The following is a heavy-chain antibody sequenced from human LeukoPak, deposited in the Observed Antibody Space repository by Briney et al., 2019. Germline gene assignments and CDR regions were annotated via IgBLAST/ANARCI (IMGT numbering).Heavy chain of an antibody. V-gene: IGHV3-7*01. CDR1: GFTFSSYW. CDR2: IKQDGSEK. J-gene: IGHJ3*02. Sequence: GGSLRLSCAASGFTFSSYWMSWVRQAPGKGLEWVANIKQDGSEKYYVDSVKGRFTISRDNSKNTLYLQMNSLRAEDTAVYYCARRGSGSYYNGRNDAFDIWGQGTMVTVSS. D-gene: IGHD3-10*01. CDR3: ARRGSGSYYNGRNDAFDI.